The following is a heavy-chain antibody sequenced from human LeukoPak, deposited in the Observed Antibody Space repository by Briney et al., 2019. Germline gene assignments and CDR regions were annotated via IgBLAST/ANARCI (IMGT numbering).Heavy chain of an antibody. CDR2: ISASGGSI. Sequence: GGSLRLSCAASGFTLTSNAVSWVRQAPGKGLEWVSTISASGGSIYYAGPVKGRFTISRDISKNTLYLQMNSLRAEDTAVYHCAIEYYYYMDVWGKGTTVTVSS. V-gene: IGHV3-23*01. CDR1: GFTLTSNA. J-gene: IGHJ6*03. CDR3: AIEYYYYMDV.